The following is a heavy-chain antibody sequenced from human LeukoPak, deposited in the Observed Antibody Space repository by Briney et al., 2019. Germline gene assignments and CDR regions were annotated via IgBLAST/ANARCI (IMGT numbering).Heavy chain of an antibody. CDR2: INWNGGST. V-gene: IGHV3-20*04. Sequence: GGSLRLSCAASGFTFDDYDMSWVRQAPGKGLEWVSIINWNGGSTNFADSVKGRFTISRDNAKNSLYLQLNSLRAEDTAMYYCAKDDDWGRFNHWGQGTLVTVSS. CDR1: GFTFDDYD. CDR3: AKDDDWGRFNH. J-gene: IGHJ1*01. D-gene: IGHD3-16*01.